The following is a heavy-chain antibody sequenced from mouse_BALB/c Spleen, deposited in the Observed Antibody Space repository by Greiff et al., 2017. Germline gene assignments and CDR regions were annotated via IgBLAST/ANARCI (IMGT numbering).Heavy chain of an antibody. CDR2: ISSGSSTI. D-gene: IGHD2-12*01. V-gene: IGHV5-17*02. J-gene: IGHJ2*01. CDR3: ARSAYDRGYYFDY. Sequence: EVKLMESGGGLVQPGGSRKLSCAASGFTFSSFGMHWVRQAPEKGLEWVAYISSGSSTIYYADTVKGRFTISRDNPKNTLFLQMTSLRSEDTAMYYCARSAYDRGYYFDYWGQGTTLTVSS. CDR1: GFTFSSFG.